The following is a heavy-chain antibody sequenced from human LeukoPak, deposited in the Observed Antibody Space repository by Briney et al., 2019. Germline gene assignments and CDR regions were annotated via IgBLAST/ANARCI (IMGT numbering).Heavy chain of an antibody. D-gene: IGHD3-3*01. J-gene: IGHJ3*02. CDR3: ARVKKYYDFWSGSPLDAFDI. Sequence: PSETLSLTCTVSGGSISSYYWSWIRQPPGKGLEWIGYIYYSGSTNYNPSLRSRVTISVDTSKNQFSLKLSSVTAADTAVYYCARVKKYYDFWSGSPLDAFDIWGQGTMVTVSS. CDR1: GGSISSYY. CDR2: IYYSGST. V-gene: IGHV4-59*01.